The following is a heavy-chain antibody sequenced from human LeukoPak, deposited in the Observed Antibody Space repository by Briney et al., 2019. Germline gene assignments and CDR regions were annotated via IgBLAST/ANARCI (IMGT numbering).Heavy chain of an antibody. CDR3: ARARWASSTSCFDY. V-gene: IGHV3-11*06. D-gene: IGHD2-2*01. CDR1: GFSFSTYW. CDR2: ISSSSSYT. J-gene: IGHJ4*02. Sequence: GGSLRLSCAPSGFSFSTYWMSWVRQAPGKGLEWVSHISSSSSYTNYADSVKGRFTISRDNAKNSLYLQMNSLRAEDTAVYYCARARWASSTSCFDYWGQGTLVTVSS.